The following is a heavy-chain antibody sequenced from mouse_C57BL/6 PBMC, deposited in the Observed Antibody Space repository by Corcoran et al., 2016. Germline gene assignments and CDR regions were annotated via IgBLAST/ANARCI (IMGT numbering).Heavy chain of an antibody. CDR1: GYTFTTYG. CDR2: INTYSGVP. J-gene: IGHJ3*01. V-gene: IGHV9-3*01. D-gene: IGHD2-10*01. Sequence: QIQLVQSGPELKKPGETVKISCKASGYTFTTYGMSWVKQAPGKGLKWMGWINTYSGVPTYADDFKGRFAFSLETSASTAYLQINNLNNEDTATYFCAPYLAWFAYWGQGTLVTVSA. CDR3: APYLAWFAY.